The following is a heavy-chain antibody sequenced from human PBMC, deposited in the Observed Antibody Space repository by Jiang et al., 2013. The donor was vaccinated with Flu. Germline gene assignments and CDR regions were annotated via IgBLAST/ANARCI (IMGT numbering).Heavy chain of an antibody. Sequence: GAEVKKPGASVKVSCRPSGYTFTSHGISWVRQAPGQGLEWMGWISGNNGNTFYAQRLRTRVTMTIDTSTTTAYMELRSLTSDDTAVYYCARGYGLTEVVPAAPLDYWGQGTLVTVSS. CDR3: ARGYGLTEVVPAAPLDY. D-gene: IGHD2-2*01. CDR1: GYTFTSHG. J-gene: IGHJ4*02. V-gene: IGHV1-18*01. CDR2: ISGNNGNT.